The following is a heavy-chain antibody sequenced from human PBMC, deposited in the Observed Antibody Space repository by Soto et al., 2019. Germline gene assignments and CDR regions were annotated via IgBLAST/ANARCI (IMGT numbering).Heavy chain of an antibody. CDR1: GYNFPSFG. V-gene: IGHV1-18*01. CDR3: ARDVVSMAAQGSGMDV. J-gene: IGHJ6*02. Sequence: QVQLVQSGGEVKKPGASVKVSCKASGYNFPSFGITWVRQAPGQGLEWMGRISGYNGNTNYAQNLQGRVTMTTDTSTSIAYMELRSLRSDDTAVYYCARDVVSMAAQGSGMDVWGQGTTVTVSS. CDR2: ISGYNGNT. D-gene: IGHD6-6*01.